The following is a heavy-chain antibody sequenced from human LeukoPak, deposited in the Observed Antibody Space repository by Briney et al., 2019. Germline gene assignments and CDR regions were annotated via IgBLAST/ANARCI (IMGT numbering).Heavy chain of an antibody. J-gene: IGHJ4*02. V-gene: IGHV3-30*04. D-gene: IGHD5-18*01. Sequence: GGSLRLSCAASGFTFSSYAIHWFRQAPGKGLDWVAVISYDGSNEFYADSVKGRFTISRDNSKNTLYLQMSSLRAEDTAVYYCARGHTAAMVFCDYWGQGTLVTVSS. CDR3: ARGHTAAMVFCDY. CDR2: ISYDGSNE. CDR1: GFTFSSYA.